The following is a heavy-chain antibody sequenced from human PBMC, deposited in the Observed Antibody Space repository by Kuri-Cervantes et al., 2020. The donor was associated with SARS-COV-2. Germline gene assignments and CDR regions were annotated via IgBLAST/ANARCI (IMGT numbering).Heavy chain of an antibody. CDR1: GFTFSSYA. Sequence: GGSLRLSCAASGFTFSSYAMSWVRQAPGKGLEWVSAISGSGGSTYYADSVKGRFTISRDNSKNTLYLQMNSLRAEDTAVYYCARDRAGYCSSTSCFRRYDSSGYYILWGQGTLVTVSS. CDR2: ISGSGGST. V-gene: IGHV3-23*01. D-gene: IGHD2-2*01. J-gene: IGHJ4*02. CDR3: ARDRAGYCSSTSCFRRYDSSGYYIL.